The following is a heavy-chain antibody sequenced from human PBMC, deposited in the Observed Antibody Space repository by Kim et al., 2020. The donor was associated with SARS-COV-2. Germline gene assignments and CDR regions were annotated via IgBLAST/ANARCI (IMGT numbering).Heavy chain of an antibody. CDR3: SRGTLLTRNAFDI. V-gene: IGHV1-18*04. Sequence: ASEKVSCKASGYTFTSYGISWVRQAPGQGLEWMGWISAYNGNTNYEQKLQGRVTMTTDTSTSTAYMELRSLRSDDTAVYYCSRGTLLTRNAFDIWGQRTMVTVSS. J-gene: IGHJ3*02. CDR1: GYTFTSYG. CDR2: ISAYNGNT. D-gene: IGHD1-26*01.